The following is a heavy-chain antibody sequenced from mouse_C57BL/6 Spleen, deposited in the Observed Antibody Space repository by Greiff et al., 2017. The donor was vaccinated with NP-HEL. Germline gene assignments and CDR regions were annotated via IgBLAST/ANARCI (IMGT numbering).Heavy chain of an antibody. CDR2: IDPETGGT. CDR3: TRRGYYDYDGLYYYAMDY. V-gene: IGHV1-15*01. J-gene: IGHJ4*01. CDR1: GYTFTDYE. Sequence: QVHVKQSGAELVRPGASVTLSCKASGYTFTDYEMHWVKQTPVHGLEWIGAIDPETGGTAYNQKFKGKAILTADKSSSTAYMELRSLTSEDSAVYYCTRRGYYDYDGLYYYAMDYWGQGTSVTVSS. D-gene: IGHD2-4*01.